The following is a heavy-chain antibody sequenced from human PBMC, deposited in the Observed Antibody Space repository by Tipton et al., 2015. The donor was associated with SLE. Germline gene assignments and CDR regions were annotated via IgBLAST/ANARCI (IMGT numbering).Heavy chain of an antibody. CDR2: INQDGSET. CDR1: GFTFSSYS. Sequence: SLRLSCAASGFTFSSYSMNWVRQAPGKGLEWVANINQDGSETYSVNSVKGRFTISRDNTKNSLYLQMNSLRAEDTAVYYCARGVAAAGMGFDYWGQGTLVTVSS. D-gene: IGHD6-13*01. J-gene: IGHJ4*02. CDR3: ARGVAAAGMGFDY. V-gene: IGHV3-7*03.